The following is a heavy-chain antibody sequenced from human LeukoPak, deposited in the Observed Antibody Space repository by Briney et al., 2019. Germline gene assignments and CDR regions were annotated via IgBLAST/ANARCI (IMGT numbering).Heavy chain of an antibody. CDR3: AREDYGAYFDY. CDR1: GYSISSGYY. V-gene: IGHV4-38-2*02. D-gene: IGHD4-17*01. Sequence: SETLSLTCTVSGYSISSGYYWGWIRQPPGKGLEWIGSIYHSGSTYYNPSLKSRVTISVDTSKNQFSLKLSSVTAADTAVYYCAREDYGAYFDYWGQGTLVTVSS. J-gene: IGHJ4*02. CDR2: IYHSGST.